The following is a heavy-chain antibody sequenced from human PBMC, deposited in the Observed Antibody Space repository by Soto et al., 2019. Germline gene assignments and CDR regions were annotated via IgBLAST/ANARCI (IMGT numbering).Heavy chain of an antibody. CDR2: ISWNSGSI. V-gene: IGHV3-9*01. Sequence: EVQLVESGGGLVQPGRSLRLSCAASGFPFDDYAMHWVRQAPGKGLEWVPGISWNSGSIGYADSVKGRFTISRDNAKNSLYLQMNSLRAEDTALYYFAKTTGIGVGRSWYFDRWGRGTLVTVSS. D-gene: IGHD6-19*01. CDR1: GFPFDDYA. CDR3: AKTTGIGVGRSWYFDR. J-gene: IGHJ2*01.